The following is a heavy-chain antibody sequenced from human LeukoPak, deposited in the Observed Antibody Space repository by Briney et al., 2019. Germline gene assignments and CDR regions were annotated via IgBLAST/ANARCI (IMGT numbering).Heavy chain of an antibody. J-gene: IGHJ6*02. CDR3: ARGHGYGDHPDYYYYYGMDV. D-gene: IGHD4-17*01. V-gene: IGHV1-2*02. CDR1: GYTFTGYY. Sequence: VASVKVSCKASGYTFTGYYMHWVRQAPGQGLEWVGWINPSNGSPRYAPKFQGRVTITTDTSISAAYMELSSLRSEDTAVYYCARGHGYGDHPDYYYYYGMDVWGQGTTVTVSS. CDR2: INPSNGSP.